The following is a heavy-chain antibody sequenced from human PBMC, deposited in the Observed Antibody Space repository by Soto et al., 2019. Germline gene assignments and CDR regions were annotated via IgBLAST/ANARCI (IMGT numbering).Heavy chain of an antibody. V-gene: IGHV5-51*01. D-gene: IGHD2-15*01. CDR2: IYPGDSDT. Sequence: GESLKISCKGSGYSFTSYWIGWVRQMPGKGLEWMGIIYPGDSDTRYSPSFQGQVTISADKSISTAYLQWSSLKASDTAMYYCARHSACSGGSCYIDYWGQGTLVTVSS. CDR3: ARHSACSGGSCYIDY. J-gene: IGHJ4*02. CDR1: GYSFTSYW.